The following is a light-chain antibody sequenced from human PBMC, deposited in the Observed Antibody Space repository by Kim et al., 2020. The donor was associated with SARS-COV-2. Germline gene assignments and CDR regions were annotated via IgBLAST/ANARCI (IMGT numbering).Light chain of an antibody. CDR1: QSVSSY. Sequence: SLSPVERATLSCRASQSVSSYLAWYQQKPGQAPRLLIYDASNRATGIPARFSGSGSGTDFTLTISSLEPEDFAVYYCQQRSNWPLTFGGGTKLEI. J-gene: IGKJ4*01. CDR3: QQRSNWPLT. CDR2: DAS. V-gene: IGKV3-11*01.